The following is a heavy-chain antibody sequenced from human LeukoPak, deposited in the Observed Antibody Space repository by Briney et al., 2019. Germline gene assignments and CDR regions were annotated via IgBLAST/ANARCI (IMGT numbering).Heavy chain of an antibody. CDR1: GYTFTGYY. Sequence: ASVKVSCKASGYTFTGYYMHWVRQAPGQGLEWMGRINPNSGGTNYAQKFQGRVTMTSDTSISTAYMELSRLRSDDTAVYYCARGYSSSWYDYFDYWGQGTLVTVSS. J-gene: IGHJ4*02. V-gene: IGHV1-2*06. D-gene: IGHD6-13*01. CDR2: INPNSGGT. CDR3: ARGYSSSWYDYFDY.